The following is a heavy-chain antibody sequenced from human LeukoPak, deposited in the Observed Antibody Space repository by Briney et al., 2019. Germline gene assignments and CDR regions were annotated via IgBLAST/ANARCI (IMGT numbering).Heavy chain of an antibody. Sequence: GASVKVSCKASGYTFTSYGISWVRQAPGQGLEWMGWISAYNGNTNYAQKLQGRVTMTTDTSTSTAYMELSSLRSEDTAVYYCATVGDSGGYNYLHAFEIWGQGTMVTVSS. D-gene: IGHD3-22*01. V-gene: IGHV1-18*01. CDR1: GYTFTSYG. CDR2: ISAYNGNT. J-gene: IGHJ3*02. CDR3: ATVGDSGGYNYLHAFEI.